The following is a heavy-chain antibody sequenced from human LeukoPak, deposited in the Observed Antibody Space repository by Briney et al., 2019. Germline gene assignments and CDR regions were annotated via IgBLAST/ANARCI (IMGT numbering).Heavy chain of an antibody. CDR3: ARDKYYYDSSGSIRFDY. V-gene: IGHV4-39*07. J-gene: IGHJ4*02. CDR2: IYYTGST. Sequence: SETLSLTCSVSGGSIRSSSYYWGCIRQPPGKGLEWIGSIYYTGSTYYNPSRKSRFTISVDTSKNQFSLRLSSVTAADTAVYYCARDKYYYDSSGSIRFDYWGQGTLVTASS. CDR1: GGSIRSSSYY. D-gene: IGHD3-22*01.